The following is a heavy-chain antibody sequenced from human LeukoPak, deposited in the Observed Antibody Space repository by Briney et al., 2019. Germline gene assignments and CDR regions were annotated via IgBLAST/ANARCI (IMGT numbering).Heavy chain of an antibody. D-gene: IGHD3-10*01. CDR3: ARAGLLWFGESVGGDY. V-gene: IGHV3-30*04. CDR2: ISYDGHNK. Sequence: GGSLRLFCGASEFTFSNYAMHWVRQAPGKGLEWLAVISYDGHNKYYADSVKGRFTISRDNSKNTLYLQMNSLRAEDTAVYYCARAGLLWFGESVGGDYWGQGTLVTVSS. J-gene: IGHJ4*02. CDR1: EFTFSNYA.